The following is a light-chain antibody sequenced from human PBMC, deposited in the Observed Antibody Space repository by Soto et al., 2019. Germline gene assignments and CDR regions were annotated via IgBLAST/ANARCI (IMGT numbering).Light chain of an antibody. V-gene: IGKV3-15*01. J-gene: IGKJ1*01. CDR1: QTIRNN. CDR3: QQYNDWPRT. Sequence: EIVMTQSPATLSVSPGERVTLSCMASQTIRNNLAWYQQKPGQAHRLLIYGASTRATAIPARFSGSGSGTEFTLTISSLQSEDFVVYYCQQYNDWPRTFGQGTKVDIK. CDR2: GAS.